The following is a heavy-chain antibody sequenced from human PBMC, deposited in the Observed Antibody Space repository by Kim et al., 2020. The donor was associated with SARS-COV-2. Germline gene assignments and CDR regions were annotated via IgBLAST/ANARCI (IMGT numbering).Heavy chain of an antibody. CDR3: ARVGRLAARGSSYYYYYMDV. Sequence: ASVKVSCKASGYTFTGYYMHWVRQAPGQGLEWMGRINPNSGGTNYAQKFQGRVTMTRDTSISTAYMELSRLRSDDTAVYYCARVGRLAARGSSYYYYYMDVWGKGTTVTVSS. J-gene: IGHJ6*03. V-gene: IGHV1-2*06. CDR1: GYTFTGYY. D-gene: IGHD6-6*01. CDR2: INPNSGGT.